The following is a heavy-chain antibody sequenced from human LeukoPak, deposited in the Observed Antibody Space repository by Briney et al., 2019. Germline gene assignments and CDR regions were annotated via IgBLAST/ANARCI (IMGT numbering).Heavy chain of an antibody. D-gene: IGHD3-22*01. Sequence: GRSLRLSCAASGFTFSSYAMHWVSQAPGKGLEWVAVISYDGSNKYYADSVKGRFTISRDNSKNTLYLQMNSLRAEDTAVYYCAREYYYDSSGYECFDYWGQGTLVTVSS. CDR2: ISYDGSNK. V-gene: IGHV3-30-3*01. CDR3: AREYYYDSSGYECFDY. J-gene: IGHJ4*02. CDR1: GFTFSSYA.